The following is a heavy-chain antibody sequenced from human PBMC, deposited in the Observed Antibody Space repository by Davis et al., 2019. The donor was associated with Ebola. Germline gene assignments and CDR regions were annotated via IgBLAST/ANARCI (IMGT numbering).Heavy chain of an antibody. J-gene: IGHJ4*02. D-gene: IGHD1-26*01. V-gene: IGHV4-4*02. CDR3: ARGGVGTNFDY. CDR1: GGSISSSNW. Sequence: GSLRLSCAVSGGSISSSNWWGWVRQPQGKGLEWIGEIFHSGTTNYNASLKSRVTISVDKSKNQFALRLSSLTDADTAVYYCARGGVGTNFDYWGQGALVTVSS. CDR2: IFHSGTT.